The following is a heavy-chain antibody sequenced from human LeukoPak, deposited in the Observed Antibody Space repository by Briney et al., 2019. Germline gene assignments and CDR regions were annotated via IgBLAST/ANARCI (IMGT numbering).Heavy chain of an antibody. J-gene: IGHJ5*02. V-gene: IGHV3-30*14. CDR3: AGGTPGIAAAVDP. CDR1: GFTFSNYP. Sequence: GGSLRLSCAASGFTFSNYPMHWVRQAPGKGLEWVTLISYDGNNKYYADSVKGRFTISRDNSKNTLYLQMNTLRAEDTAVYYCAGGTPGIAAAVDPWGQGTLVTVSS. CDR2: ISYDGNNK. D-gene: IGHD6-13*01.